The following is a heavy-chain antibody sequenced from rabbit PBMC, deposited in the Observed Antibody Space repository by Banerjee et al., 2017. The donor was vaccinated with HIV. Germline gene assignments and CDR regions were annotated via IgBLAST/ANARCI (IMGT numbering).Heavy chain of an antibody. D-gene: IGHD6-1*01. Sequence: GSNGDTYYASWAKGRFTISKTSSTTVDLKMTSLTAADTATYFCAREGYTYLYGGYKYATAYFNLWGPGTLVTVS. J-gene: IGHJ4*01. CDR3: AREGYTYLYGGYKYATAYFNL. CDR2: GSNGDT. V-gene: IGHV1S40*01.